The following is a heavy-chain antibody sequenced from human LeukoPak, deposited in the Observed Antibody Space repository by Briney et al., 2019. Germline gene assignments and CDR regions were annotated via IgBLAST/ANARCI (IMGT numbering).Heavy chain of an antibody. Sequence: GASVKVSCKASGYTFTSYGISWVRQAPGQGLEWMGWISAYNGNTNYAQKLQGRVTMTTDTSTSTAYMELRSLRSDDTAVYYCARVSTQDPIYYGAGRYDYWGQGTLVTVSS. J-gene: IGHJ4*01. CDR3: ARVSTQDPIYYGAGRYDY. D-gene: IGHD3-10*01. CDR2: ISAYNGNT. CDR1: GYTFTSYG. V-gene: IGHV1-18*01.